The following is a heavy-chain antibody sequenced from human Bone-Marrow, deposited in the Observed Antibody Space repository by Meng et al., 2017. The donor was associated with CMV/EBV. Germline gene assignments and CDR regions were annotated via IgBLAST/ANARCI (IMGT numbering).Heavy chain of an antibody. CDR1: GFTFSSYA. CDR2: ISSSGSTI. Sequence: GGSLRLSCAASGFTFSSYAMSWVRQAPGKGLEWVSYISSSGSTIYYADSVKGRFTISRDNAKNTLYLQMNSLRAEDTAVYYCAREIGDIVVVPAAMYYYYYGMDVWGQGTTVTVSS. CDR3: AREIGDIVVVPAAMYYYYYGMDV. D-gene: IGHD2-2*01. V-gene: IGHV3-48*04. J-gene: IGHJ6*02.